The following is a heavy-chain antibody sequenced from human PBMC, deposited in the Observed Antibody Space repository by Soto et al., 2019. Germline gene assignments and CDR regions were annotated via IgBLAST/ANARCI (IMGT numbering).Heavy chain of an antibody. Sequence: QVQLVESGGGVVQPGRSMRLSCAASGFTFSSYGMHWVRQAPGKGLEWVAVISYDGSNKYYADSVKGRFTISRDNSKNTLYLQMNSLRAEDTAVYYCEKDRRGSSSWYGTCDYWGQGTLVTVSS. CDR1: GFTFSSYG. CDR2: ISYDGSNK. CDR3: EKDRRGSSSWYGTCDY. D-gene: IGHD6-13*01. V-gene: IGHV3-30*18. J-gene: IGHJ4*02.